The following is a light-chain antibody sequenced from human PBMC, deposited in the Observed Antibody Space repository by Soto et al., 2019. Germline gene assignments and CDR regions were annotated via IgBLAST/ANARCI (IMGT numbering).Light chain of an antibody. CDR1: SSNIGTNA. Sequence: QSVLTQPPSASGTPGQRVTISCSGGSSNIGTNAVNWYQQLPGTAPKLLIYNNNQRPSGVPDRFSGSKSGTSASLALSGLQSEDEADYYCAAWDDSLNGYVFGTGTRSPS. CDR3: AAWDDSLNGYV. CDR2: NNN. J-gene: IGLJ1*01. V-gene: IGLV1-44*01.